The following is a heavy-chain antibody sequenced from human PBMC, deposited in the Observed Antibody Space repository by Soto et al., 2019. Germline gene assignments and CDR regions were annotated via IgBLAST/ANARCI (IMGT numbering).Heavy chain of an antibody. J-gene: IGHJ1*01. D-gene: IGHD3-22*01. V-gene: IGHV3-23*01. CDR2: ISGSGGST. CDR1: GFTFSSYA. Sequence: GSLRLSCAASGFTFSSYAMSWVRQAPGKGLEWVSAISGSGGSTYYADSVKGRFTISRDNSKNTLYLQMNSLRAEDTAVYYCAKDRLYYDSSGYYNSALAEYFQHWGKGTLVTVSS. CDR3: AKDRLYYDSSGYYNSALAEYFQH.